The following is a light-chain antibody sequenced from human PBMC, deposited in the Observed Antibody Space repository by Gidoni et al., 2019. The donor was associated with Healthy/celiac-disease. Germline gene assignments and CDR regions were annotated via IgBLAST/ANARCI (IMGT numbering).Light chain of an antibody. CDR1: QSISSY. V-gene: IGKV1-39*01. J-gene: IGKJ4*01. CDR3: QQSYSTLT. CDR2: AAS. Sequence: DIQLTQSPSSLSASVGDRVTITCRASQSISSYLNWYQQKPGKAPKLLSYAASSLQSGVPSRFSGSGSGTDFTLTISSLQPEDFATYYWQQSYSTLTFGGGTKVEIK.